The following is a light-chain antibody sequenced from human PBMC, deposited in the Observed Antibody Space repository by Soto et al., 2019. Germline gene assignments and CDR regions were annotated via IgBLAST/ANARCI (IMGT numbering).Light chain of an antibody. CDR1: SSNIGAGSD. J-gene: IGLJ1*01. CDR3: QSYDSGLSGYV. V-gene: IGLV1-40*01. Sequence: QLVLTQPPSVSGAPGQRLTISCTGSSSNIGAGSDVHWYQHLPGTAPKLLIYANDNLPSGVPDRFSGSKSGTSASLAITGLQAEDEADYYCQSYDSGLSGYVFGSGTKLTVL. CDR2: AND.